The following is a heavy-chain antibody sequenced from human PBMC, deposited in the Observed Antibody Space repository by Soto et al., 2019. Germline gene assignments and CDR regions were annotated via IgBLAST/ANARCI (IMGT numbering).Heavy chain of an antibody. CDR3: ARVSAWSGSYYFDY. D-gene: IGHD3-3*01. CDR2: IYSGGST. V-gene: IGHV3-53*01. Sequence: GGSLRLSCAASGFTVSSNYMSWVRQAPGKGLEWVSVIYSGGSTYYADSVKGRFTISRDNSKNTLYLQMNSLRAEDTAVYYCARVSAWSGSYYFDYWGQGTLVTVSS. J-gene: IGHJ4*02. CDR1: GFTVSSNY.